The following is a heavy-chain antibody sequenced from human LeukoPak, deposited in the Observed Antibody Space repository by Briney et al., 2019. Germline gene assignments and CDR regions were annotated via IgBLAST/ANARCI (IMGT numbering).Heavy chain of an antibody. CDR2: ISGSGGST. Sequence: GGSLRLSCAASRFTFSNYSMSWARQAPGKGLEWVSAISGSGGSTYYADSVKGRFTISRDNSKNTLYLQMNSLRAEDTAVYYCAKSAPKTYYDFWSGPPIYMDVWGKGTTVTVSS. D-gene: IGHD3-3*01. V-gene: IGHV3-23*01. CDR1: RFTFSNYS. J-gene: IGHJ6*03. CDR3: AKSAPKTYYDFWSGPPIYMDV.